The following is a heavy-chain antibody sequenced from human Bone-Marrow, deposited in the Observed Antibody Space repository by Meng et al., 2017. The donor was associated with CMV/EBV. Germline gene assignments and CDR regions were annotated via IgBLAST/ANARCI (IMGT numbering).Heavy chain of an antibody. V-gene: IGHV3-7*01. J-gene: IGHJ4*02. CDR3: ARDYSYDY. Sequence: GESLKISCAASGFTFTSYWMTWVRQAPGKGLEWVANIKPDGSEKYCVDSVKGRFTISRDNAKNSLYLQMNSLRAEDTAVYYCARDYSYDYWGQGTLVTVSS. D-gene: IGHD4-11*01. CDR1: GFTFTSYW. CDR2: IKPDGSEK.